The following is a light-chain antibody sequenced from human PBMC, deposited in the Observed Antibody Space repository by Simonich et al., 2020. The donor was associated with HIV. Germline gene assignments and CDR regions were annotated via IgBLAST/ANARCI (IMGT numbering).Light chain of an antibody. CDR3: QQYNSYQYT. V-gene: IGKV1-5*03. CDR1: ESIRSC. J-gene: IGKJ2*01. Sequence: DIQMTQSPSTLSASVGDIVTITCRASESIRSCLAWYQQKSGKAPKLLIYKASSLKSGFPSRFSGSGSGTEFTLTISSLQPDDFATYYCQQYNSYQYTFGQGTKLEIK. CDR2: KAS.